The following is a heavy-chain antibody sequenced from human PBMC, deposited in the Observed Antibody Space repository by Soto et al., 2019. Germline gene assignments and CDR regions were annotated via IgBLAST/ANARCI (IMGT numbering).Heavy chain of an antibody. J-gene: IGHJ4*02. CDR1: GYTFTDLY. CDR2: VDPRSGDR. V-gene: IGHV1-2*02. D-gene: IGHD3-16*01. CDR3: ARDNYVPLDY. Sequence: QVQLVQSGAELKKPGASVRVSCKPSGYTFTDLYIHWVRQAPGQGLEWMGWVDPRSGDRGNTQKFQARVTMSRDTSTSTVDMELNSLTSDDTVVYYCARDNYVPLDYCGQGSLVTVSS.